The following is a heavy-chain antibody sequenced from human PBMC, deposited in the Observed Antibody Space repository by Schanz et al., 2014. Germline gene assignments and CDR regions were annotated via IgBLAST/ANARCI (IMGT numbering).Heavy chain of an antibody. J-gene: IGHJ4*02. D-gene: IGHD3-3*01. CDR1: GITFSSHS. Sequence: EVQLLESGGGLVQPGGSLRLSCAASGITFSSHSFNWVRQAPGKGPEWVANIKHDGSVKDYVDSVEGRFTISRDNAKRSLFLQMNSLRVEDTAVYYCVSDSFFAFDYWGQGTLVTVSS. CDR2: IKHDGSVK. CDR3: VSDSFFAFDY. V-gene: IGHV3-7*04.